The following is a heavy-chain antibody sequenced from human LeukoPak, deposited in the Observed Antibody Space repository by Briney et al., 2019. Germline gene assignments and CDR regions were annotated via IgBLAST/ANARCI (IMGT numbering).Heavy chain of an antibody. CDR3: ARGRYDYVWGSYRNTNYFDY. D-gene: IGHD3-16*02. Sequence: SETLSLTCTVSSSSISSYYWSWIRQPPGEGLEWIGHIYYSGSTKYNPSLQSRVTISVDTSKNQFSLKLSSVTAVDTAMYYCARGRYDYVWGSYRNTNYFDYWGQGTLVTVSS. V-gene: IGHV4-59*12. J-gene: IGHJ4*02. CDR2: IYYSGST. CDR1: SSSISSYY.